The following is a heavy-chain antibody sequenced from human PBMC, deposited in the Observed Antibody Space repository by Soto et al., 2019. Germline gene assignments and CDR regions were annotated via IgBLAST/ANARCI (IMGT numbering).Heavy chain of an antibody. V-gene: IGHV4-34*01. J-gene: IGHJ4*02. CDR1: GGSFSGYY. Sequence: QVQLQQWGAGLLKPSETLSLTCAVYGGSFSGYYWSWIRQPPGKGLEWIGEINHSGSTNYNPSLKSRVTISVDTSKNQFFLKLSSVTAADTAVYYCARGDILTGLSWGQGTLVTVSS. CDR3: ARGDILTGLS. CDR2: INHSGST. D-gene: IGHD3-9*01.